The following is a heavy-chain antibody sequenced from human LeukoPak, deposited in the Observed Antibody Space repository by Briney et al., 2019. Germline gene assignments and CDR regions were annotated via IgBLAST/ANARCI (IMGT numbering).Heavy chain of an antibody. CDR2: IRNDGNDK. J-gene: IGHJ4*02. Sequence: PGGSLRLSCAASGFIFSTHGMHWVRQAPGKGLEWVAFIRNDGNDKYYTDSAKGRFTISRDNSKNTLNLQMNSLRAEDTAVYYCVRDFNWAFDYWGQGTLVTVSS. CDR3: VRDFNWAFDY. D-gene: IGHD3-16*01. V-gene: IGHV3-30*02. CDR1: GFIFSTHG.